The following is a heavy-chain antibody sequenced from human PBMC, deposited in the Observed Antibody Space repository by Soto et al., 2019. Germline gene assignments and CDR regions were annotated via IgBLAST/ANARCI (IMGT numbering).Heavy chain of an antibody. CDR2: IYHSGST. CDR3: ARAKPSSWYKFWFDP. J-gene: IGHJ5*02. Sequence: SETLSLTCAVSGGSISSGGYSWSWIRQPPGKGLECIGYIYHSGSTYYNPSLKSRVTISVDRSKNQFSLKLSSVTAADTAVYYCARAKPSSWYKFWFDPWGQGTLVTSPQ. V-gene: IGHV4-30-2*01. D-gene: IGHD6-13*01. CDR1: GGSISSGGYS.